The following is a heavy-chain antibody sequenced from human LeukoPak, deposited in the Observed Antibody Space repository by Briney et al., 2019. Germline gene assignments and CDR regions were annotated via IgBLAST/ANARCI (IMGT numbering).Heavy chain of an antibody. J-gene: IGHJ4*02. V-gene: IGHV3-11*03. Sequence: PGGSLRLSCAASGLTFSDYYMHWIRQAPGQGLEWVSYISAGSNYIDYIGSVKGRFTISRDNAKNSAYLQMNSLRAEDTAVYYCAAAGAAGDQPHFWGQGSLVTVSS. CDR1: GLTFSDYY. D-gene: IGHD6-13*01. CDR2: ISAGSNYI. CDR3: AAAGAAGDQPHF.